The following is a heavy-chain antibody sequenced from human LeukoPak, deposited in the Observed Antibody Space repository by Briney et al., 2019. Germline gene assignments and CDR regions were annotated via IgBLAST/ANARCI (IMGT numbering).Heavy chain of an antibody. V-gene: IGHV3-21*01. Sequence: GGSLRLSCAASGFTFSIYSMNWVRQAPGKGLEWLSPITSSSNYIYYADSVKGRFTISRDNVQNSLYLQMNSLRAEDTAMYYCARDRGYFDNWGQGTLVTLSS. CDR3: ARDRGYFDN. CDR2: ITSSSNYI. CDR1: GFTFSIYS. J-gene: IGHJ4*02.